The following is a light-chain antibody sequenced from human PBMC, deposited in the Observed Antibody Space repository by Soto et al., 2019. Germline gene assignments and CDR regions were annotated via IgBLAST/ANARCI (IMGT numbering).Light chain of an antibody. Sequence: DIQMTQSPSTLSASVGDRVTITCRASQSISSWLAWYQQKPGKAPKLLIYKASGLESGVPSRFSGSGSGTDFTLTISNLQPDDFATYFCQQYNNYPRTFGQGTKVDIK. CDR2: KAS. CDR3: QQYNNYPRT. V-gene: IGKV1-5*03. J-gene: IGKJ1*01. CDR1: QSISSW.